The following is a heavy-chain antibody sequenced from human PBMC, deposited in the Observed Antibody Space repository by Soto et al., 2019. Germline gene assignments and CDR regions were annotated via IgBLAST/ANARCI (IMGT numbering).Heavy chain of an antibody. D-gene: IGHD3-3*01. V-gene: IGHV5-51*03. CDR1: GYSFTSYW. CDR2: IYPGDSDT. Sequence: GESLKISCKCSGYSFTSYWIGWVRQMPGKGLEWMGIIYPGDSDTRYSPSFQGQVTISADKSISTAYLQWSSLKASDTAMYYCAVRGDFWSGFESKYYYYGMDVWGQGTTVTVSS. J-gene: IGHJ6*02. CDR3: AVRGDFWSGFESKYYYYGMDV.